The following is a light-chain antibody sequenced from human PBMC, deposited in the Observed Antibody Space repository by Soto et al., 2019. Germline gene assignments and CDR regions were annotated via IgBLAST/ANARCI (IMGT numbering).Light chain of an antibody. Sequence: QSALTQPASVSGSPGQSITISCTGTSSDIGGYDYVSWYQQHQGRAPKLMIYEVSNRPSGVSNRFSGSKSGNTASLTISGLQAEDEADYYCSSFRSGSTLYVFGTGTKVTV. CDR1: SSDIGGYDY. CDR2: EVS. CDR3: SSFRSGSTLYV. J-gene: IGLJ1*01. V-gene: IGLV2-14*03.